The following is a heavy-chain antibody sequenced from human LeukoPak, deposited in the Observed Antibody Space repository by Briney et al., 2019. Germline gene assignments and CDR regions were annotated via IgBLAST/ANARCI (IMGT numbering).Heavy chain of an antibody. Sequence: ASVKVSCKASVYTFSDYYIHWVRQAPAQGLEWVGWINPNGGGTNYAQKFQGRVTMTRDTSISTAYMELTSLRSDDTAMYYCARDRMDTGTYFDYWGQGTLVTVSS. CDR1: VYTFSDYY. J-gene: IGHJ4*02. D-gene: IGHD5-18*01. CDR3: ARDRMDTGTYFDY. CDR2: INPNGGGT. V-gene: IGHV1-2*02.